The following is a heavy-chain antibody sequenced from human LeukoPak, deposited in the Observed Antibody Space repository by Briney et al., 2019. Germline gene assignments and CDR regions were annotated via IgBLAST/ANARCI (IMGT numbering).Heavy chain of an antibody. J-gene: IGHJ6*02. CDR1: GFTFSDST. D-gene: IGHD1-26*01. V-gene: IGHV3-73*01. CDR2: IRNKANNYAT. Sequence: GGSLRLSCEASGFTFSDSTMHWVRQASGKGLGWVGRIRNKANNYATAYATSVKGRFTLSRDDSKNTAYLQMNSLKTEDTALYYCVRGAASGSYYGLGVWGQGATVTVSS. CDR3: VRGAASGSYYGLGV.